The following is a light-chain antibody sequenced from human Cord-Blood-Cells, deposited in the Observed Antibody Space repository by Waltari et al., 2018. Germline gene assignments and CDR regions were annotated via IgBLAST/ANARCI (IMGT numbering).Light chain of an antibody. V-gene: IGKV1-13*02. CDR2: DAS. Sequence: AIQLTQSPSSLSASVGARVTITCRASQGIGSALAWYQQKPGIAPKLLIYDASSLESGVPSRFSCSVSWTDFTLTISSLQPEDFATYYCQQFNSYPLTFGGGTKVEIK. CDR3: QQFNSYPLT. CDR1: QGIGSA. J-gene: IGKJ4*01.